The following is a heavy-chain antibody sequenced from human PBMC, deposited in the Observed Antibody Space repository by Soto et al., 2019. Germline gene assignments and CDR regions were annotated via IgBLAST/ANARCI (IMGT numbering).Heavy chain of an antibody. D-gene: IGHD2-15*01. V-gene: IGHV4-31*03. CDR2: IYYNGNT. CDR1: GGSISSGGYY. J-gene: IGHJ5*02. Sequence: SETLSLTCTVSGGSISSGGYYWSWSRQHPGRGLEWVGYIYYNGNTYYNPSLKSRVTVSVDTSKNQFSLNVRSVTAADTAVYYCARCSLVVIPVPGFDPWGQGTLVTVS. CDR3: ARCSLVVIPVPGFDP.